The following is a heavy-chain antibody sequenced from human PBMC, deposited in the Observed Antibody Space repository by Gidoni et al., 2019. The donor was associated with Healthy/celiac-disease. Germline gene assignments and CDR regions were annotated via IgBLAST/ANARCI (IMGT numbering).Heavy chain of an antibody. J-gene: IGHJ2*01. CDR2: IIPIFGTA. D-gene: IGHD1-26*01. Sequence: QVQLVQSGAEVQKPGSSVKVSCKASGGPFSSYAISWVRPAPGQGLEWMGGIIPIFGTANYAQKFQGRVTITADKSTSTAYMELSSLRSEDTAVYYCANGGSGSYYSSWYFDLWGRGTLVTVSS. CDR1: GGPFSSYA. V-gene: IGHV1-69*06. CDR3: ANGGSGSYYSSWYFDL.